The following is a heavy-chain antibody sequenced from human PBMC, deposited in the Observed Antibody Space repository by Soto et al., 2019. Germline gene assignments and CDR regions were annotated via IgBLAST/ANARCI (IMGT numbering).Heavy chain of an antibody. V-gene: IGHV1-2*02. CDR1: GYTFTGYY. CDR2: INPNSGGT. Sequence: GSVKVSCKASGYTFTGYYMHWVRQAPGQGLEWMGWINPNSGGTNYAQKFQGRVTMTRDTSISTAYMELSRLRSDDTAVYYCARDLIAVAGTREGYWGQGXLVTVYS. CDR3: ARDLIAVAGTREGY. D-gene: IGHD6-19*01. J-gene: IGHJ4*02.